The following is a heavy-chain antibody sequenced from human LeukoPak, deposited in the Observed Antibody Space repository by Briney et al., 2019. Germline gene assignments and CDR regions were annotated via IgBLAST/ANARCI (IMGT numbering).Heavy chain of an antibody. CDR3: AKDFSIFGVAGMDV. J-gene: IGHJ6*02. CDR2: ISYDGSNK. Sequence: GTSLRLSCTASGFTFSSYGMHWVRQAPGKGLEWVAVISYDGSNKYYADSVKGRFTISRDNSKNTLYLQMNSLRAEDTAVYYCAKDFSIFGVAGMDVWGQGTTVTVSS. D-gene: IGHD3-3*01. V-gene: IGHV3-30*18. CDR1: GFTFSSYG.